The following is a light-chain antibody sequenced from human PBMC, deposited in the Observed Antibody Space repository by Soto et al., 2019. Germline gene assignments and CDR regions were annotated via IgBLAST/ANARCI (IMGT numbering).Light chain of an antibody. V-gene: IGKV1-5*03. CDR2: KAS. CDR1: RSISTR. J-gene: IGKJ1*01. CDR3: QQYNTKGT. Sequence: DIQMTQSPTTLSASVGDRVTIACRASRSISTRLAWYQQKPGKVPKVLIYKASSLESGVPARFSGSGSGTEFTLTISSLQPDDFATYYCQQYNTKGTFGRGAKVEIK.